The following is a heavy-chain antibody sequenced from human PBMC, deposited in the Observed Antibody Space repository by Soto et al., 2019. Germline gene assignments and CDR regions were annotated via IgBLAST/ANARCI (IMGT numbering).Heavy chain of an antibody. D-gene: IGHD3-3*01. CDR3: ARRTPSYYDFWSGYYESDYYYYYMDV. V-gene: IGHV3-11*01. Sequence: QVQLVESGGGLVKPGGSLRLSCAASGFTFSDYYMSWIRQAPGKGLEWVSYISSSGSTIYYADSVKGRFTISRDNAKNALYLQMNSLRAEDTAVYYCARRTPSYYDFWSGYYESDYYYYYMDVWGKGTTVTVSS. CDR1: GFTFSDYY. CDR2: ISSSGSTI. J-gene: IGHJ6*03.